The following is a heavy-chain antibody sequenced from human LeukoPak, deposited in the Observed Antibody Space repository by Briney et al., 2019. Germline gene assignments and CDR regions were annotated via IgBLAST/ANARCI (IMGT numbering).Heavy chain of an antibody. V-gene: IGHV3-23*01. CDR1: GFTFSSYA. CDR3: AKRGITMIVVVIDHSFDY. Sequence: PGGSLRLSCAASGFTFSSYAMSWVRQAPGKGLEWVSAISGSGGSTYYADSVKGRFTISRDNSKNTLYLQMNSLRAEDTAVYYCAKRGITMIVVVIDHSFDYWGQGTLVTVSS. CDR2: ISGSGGST. J-gene: IGHJ4*02. D-gene: IGHD3-22*01.